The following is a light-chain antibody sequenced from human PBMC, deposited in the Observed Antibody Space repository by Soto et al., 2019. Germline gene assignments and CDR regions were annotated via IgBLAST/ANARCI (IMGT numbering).Light chain of an antibody. V-gene: IGLV2-23*01. CDR1: SSNVGTYDL. CDR2: EGT. Sequence: QSALTQPASVSASPGQSITISCTGTSSNVGTYDLVSWYQHHPDKAPKLIIYEGTKRPSGISSRFSGCKSGNAASLTISGLQAEDDADYYCCSCAVGAALVFGGGTKLTVL. J-gene: IGLJ2*01. CDR3: CSCAVGAALV.